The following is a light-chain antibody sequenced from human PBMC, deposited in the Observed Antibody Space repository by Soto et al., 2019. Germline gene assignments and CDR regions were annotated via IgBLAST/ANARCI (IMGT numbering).Light chain of an antibody. J-gene: IGLJ1*01. CDR2: EVS. V-gene: IGLV2-14*01. Sequence: QSALTQPASVSGSPGQSITISCTGTSSDVGGYKYVSWYQQHPGKAPKLMIYEVSNRPSGVSNRFSGSKSGSTAYLTISGLQAEDEAEYYCSSFTSSTTRVFGTGTKVTVL. CDR1: SSDVGGYKY. CDR3: SSFTSSTTRV.